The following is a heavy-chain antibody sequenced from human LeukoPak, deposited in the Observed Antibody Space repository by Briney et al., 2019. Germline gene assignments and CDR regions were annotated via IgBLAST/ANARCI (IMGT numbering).Heavy chain of an antibody. Sequence: PGGSLRLSCAASGFTFKTYWMSWVRQAPGKGLEWVANINQDGSETYYVDSVKGRFTISRDNDENSLYLQMNSLRAEDTAVYYCARERYCSSGNCYSDYWGQGTLVTVSS. J-gene: IGHJ4*02. CDR1: GFTFKTYW. V-gene: IGHV3-7*01. CDR2: INQDGSET. CDR3: ARERYCSSGNCYSDY. D-gene: IGHD2-15*01.